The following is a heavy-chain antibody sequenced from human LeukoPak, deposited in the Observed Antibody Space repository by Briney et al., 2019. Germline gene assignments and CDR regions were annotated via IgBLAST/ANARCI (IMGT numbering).Heavy chain of an antibody. CDR3: ARGAHYHDSSEGYCF. V-gene: IGHV1-2*02. D-gene: IGHD3-22*01. CDR2: ITPNSGGT. CDR1: GDTFAAYY. Sequence: GASVKVSCKASGDTFAAYYMHWVRQAPGQGLEWMGWITPNSGGTNYAQKFQGRVTMTRDTSISTAYMELSRLRSHDTAVYYCARGAHYHDSSEGYCFWGQVALVTVSS. J-gene: IGHJ4*02.